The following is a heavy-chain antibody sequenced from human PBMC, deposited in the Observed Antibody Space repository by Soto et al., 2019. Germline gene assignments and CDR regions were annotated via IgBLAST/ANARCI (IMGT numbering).Heavy chain of an antibody. CDR2: INPSGGST. D-gene: IGHD4-17*01. Sequence: QVQLVQSGAEVKKTGASVKVSCKASGYTFTSYYMHWVRQAPGQGLEWMGIINPSGGSTRYAQKFQGRVTMTRDTSTSTVYMELSSLRSEDTAVYYCAKDYGPRYYGMDVWGQGTTVTVSS. CDR1: GYTFTSYY. J-gene: IGHJ6*02. V-gene: IGHV1-46*01. CDR3: AKDYGPRYYGMDV.